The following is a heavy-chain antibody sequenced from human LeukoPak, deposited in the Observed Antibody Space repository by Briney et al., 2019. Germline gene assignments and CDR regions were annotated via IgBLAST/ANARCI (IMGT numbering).Heavy chain of an antibody. J-gene: IGHJ4*02. D-gene: IGHD6-13*01. V-gene: IGHV3-30-3*01. Sequence: GGSLRLSCAASGFTFSSYAMHWVRQAPGKGLEWVAVISYDGSNKYYADSVKGRFTISRDNSKNTLYLQMNSLRAEDTAVYYCAKAPAYSYSSPIDYWGQGTLVTVSS. CDR3: AKAPAYSYSSPIDY. CDR1: GFTFSSYA. CDR2: ISYDGSNK.